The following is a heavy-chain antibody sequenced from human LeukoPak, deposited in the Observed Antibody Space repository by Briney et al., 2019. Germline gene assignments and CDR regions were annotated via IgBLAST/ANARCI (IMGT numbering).Heavy chain of an antibody. CDR3: ARARGRYIDFLDY. CDR1: GGSVSSYY. CDR2: FFYSGST. D-gene: IGHD3-9*01. J-gene: IGHJ4*02. V-gene: IGHV4-39*02. Sequence: SEILSLTCTVSGGSVSSYYWGWIRQPPGKGLEWIVSFFYSGSTYYNPSLKSRVTISVDTSKNQFSLRLSSVTAADTAVYYCARARGRYIDFLDYWGQGTLITVSS.